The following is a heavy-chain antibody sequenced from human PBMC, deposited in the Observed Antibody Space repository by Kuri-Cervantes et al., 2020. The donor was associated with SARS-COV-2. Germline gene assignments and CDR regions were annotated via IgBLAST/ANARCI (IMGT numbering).Heavy chain of an antibody. D-gene: IGHD6-6*01. CDR2: IYYSGST. CDR3: AREFPSSPDHAFDI. CDR1: GGSISSSSYY. Sequence: SETLSLTCAVSGGSISSSSYYWGWIRQPPGKGLEWIGSIYYSGSTYYNPSLKSRVTISVDTSKNQFSLKLSSVTAADTAVYYCAREFPSSPDHAFDIWGQGTMVTVSS. J-gene: IGHJ3*02. V-gene: IGHV4-39*07.